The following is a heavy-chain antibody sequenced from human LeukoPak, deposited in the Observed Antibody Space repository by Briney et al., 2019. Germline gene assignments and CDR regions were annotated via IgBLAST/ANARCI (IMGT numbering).Heavy chain of an antibody. V-gene: IGHV3-23*01. Sequence: GGSLRLSCPASGFTFSTFAMSWVRQSPGKGLEWVSTISSSGSSTYYADSVKGRFTISRDNSENTLYLQMNSLRAEDTAVYYCAKGGSSWARFDYWGQGTLVTVSS. CDR3: AKGGSSWARFDY. CDR2: ISSSGSST. CDR1: GFTFSTFA. J-gene: IGHJ4*02. D-gene: IGHD6-13*01.